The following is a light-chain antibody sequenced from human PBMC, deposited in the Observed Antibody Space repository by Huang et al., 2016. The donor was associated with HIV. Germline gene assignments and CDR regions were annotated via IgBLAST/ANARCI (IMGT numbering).Light chain of an antibody. CDR1: QTFLSHSKSDSF. CDR3: QQYSTIPT. V-gene: IGKV4-1*01. J-gene: IGKJ4*01. CDR2: GAS. Sequence: DIVVTQSPDSLAVSLGARATINCQSSQTFLSHSKSDSFISWYQQRPGQSPKLLIHGASARQSGVPERFSSSVSETNFTLTINGLQPEDVAIYFCQQYSTIPTFGGGTKVDI.